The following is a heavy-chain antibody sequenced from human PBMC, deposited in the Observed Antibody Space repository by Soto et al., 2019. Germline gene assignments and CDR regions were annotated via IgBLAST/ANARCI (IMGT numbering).Heavy chain of an antibody. CDR1: GFTFSDYW. CDR2: MNPDGSEQ. CDR3: TRDLNHYCGP. V-gene: IGHV3-7*04. D-gene: IGHD2-21*01. Sequence: EVHLVESGGGLVQPGGSLRLSCAASGFTFSDYWMTWVRQTPGKGLEGVANMNPDGSEQYYLDSVKGRFTISRDNAKKSLYLQMNSLRGEDTAVYYCTRDLNHYCGPWGQGTQVIVSS. J-gene: IGHJ5*02.